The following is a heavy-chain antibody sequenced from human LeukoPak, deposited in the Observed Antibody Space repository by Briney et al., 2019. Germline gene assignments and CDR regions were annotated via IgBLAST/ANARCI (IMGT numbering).Heavy chain of an antibody. Sequence: PGGSLRLPCAASGLSIRSYEMNWVRQAPGKGLEWVSYISSSGNIIHYADSVKGRFTISRDNAKNSLYLQMNSLRAEDTAVYYCASPPSVEAAWGQGTLVTVSS. J-gene: IGHJ5*02. CDR3: ASPPSVEAA. V-gene: IGHV3-48*03. D-gene: IGHD6-25*01. CDR2: ISSSGNII. CDR1: GLSIRSYE.